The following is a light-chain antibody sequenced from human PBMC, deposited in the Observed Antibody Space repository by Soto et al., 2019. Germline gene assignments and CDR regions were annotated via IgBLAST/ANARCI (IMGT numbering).Light chain of an antibody. V-gene: IGKV1-39*01. CDR2: AAS. CDR3: PQRYCTPPT. J-gene: IGKJ1*01. Sequence: SASVGDRVTITCMSSHSISSYLNWYQQKPGKAPKLLIYAASSLQSGVPSRFSGTGSGTDFTLTISSLQPEDCATDFCPQRYCTPPTLGQGTRVDI. CDR1: HSISSY.